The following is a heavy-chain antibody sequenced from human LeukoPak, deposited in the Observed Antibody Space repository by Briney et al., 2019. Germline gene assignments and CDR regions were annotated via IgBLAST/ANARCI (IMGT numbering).Heavy chain of an antibody. Sequence: GESLKISCKGSGYSFTTYWIGWVRQMPGKGLDWMGIIYPGDSDTRYSPSFQGQVTISADKSIDTAYLQWNSLKASDTAMYYCGRLSKLTLFDYWGQGTLVTVSS. CDR2: IYPGDSDT. D-gene: IGHD1-14*01. V-gene: IGHV5-51*01. J-gene: IGHJ4*02. CDR3: GRLSKLTLFDY. CDR1: GYSFTTYW.